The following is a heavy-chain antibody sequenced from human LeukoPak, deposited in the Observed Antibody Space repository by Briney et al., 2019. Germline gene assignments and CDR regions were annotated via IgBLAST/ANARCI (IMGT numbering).Heavy chain of an antibody. V-gene: IGHV3-7*01. CDR3: ARDRDDGGFEY. D-gene: IGHD4-23*01. Sequence: GGSLRLSCAASGFTFSNYWMSWVRQAPEKGLEWVANINQDGRVKQYVDSMKGRFTISRDNAKSSLYLQMNSLRAEDAAVYYCARDRDDGGFEYWGQGTLVTVFS. J-gene: IGHJ4*02. CDR1: GFTFSNYW. CDR2: INQDGRVK.